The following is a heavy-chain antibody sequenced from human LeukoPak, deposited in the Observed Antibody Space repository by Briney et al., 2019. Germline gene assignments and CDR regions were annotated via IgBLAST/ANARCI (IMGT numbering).Heavy chain of an antibody. V-gene: IGHV3-30*02. J-gene: IGHJ4*02. Sequence: GGSLRLSCAASGFTFRNYAMYWVRQAPGKGLGWVAFTTYDEGDKYYADSVKGRFSISRDNPQNTLYLQMYSLRSEDTAVYYCAKDRATAWSPDYWGQGTLVTVSS. CDR2: TTYDEGDK. CDR3: AKDRATAWSPDY. D-gene: IGHD1-1*01. CDR1: GFTFRNYA.